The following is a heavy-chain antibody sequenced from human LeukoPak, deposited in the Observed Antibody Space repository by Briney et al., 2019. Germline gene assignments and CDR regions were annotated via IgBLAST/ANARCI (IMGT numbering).Heavy chain of an antibody. CDR3: AKRRTTSRNSEIDF. D-gene: IGHD2-2*01. J-gene: IGHJ4*02. CDR2: ISGSGGST. CDR1: GFTFNNCA. Sequence: GGSLRLSCAASGFTFNNCAMSWVRQAPGEGLEWVPGISGSGGSTFYADPVKGRFTISRDNSKNTLYLQVNSLRAEDTAVYYCAKRRTTSRNSEIDFWGQGTLVTVSS. V-gene: IGHV3-23*01.